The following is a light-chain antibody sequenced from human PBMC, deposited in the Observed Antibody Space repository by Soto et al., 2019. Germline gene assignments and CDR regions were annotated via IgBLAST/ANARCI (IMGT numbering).Light chain of an antibody. CDR3: QQYNSYSWT. J-gene: IGKJ1*01. CDR1: QTITRW. CDR2: DAS. V-gene: IGKV1-5*01. Sequence: DIPLTHSPSTLCASLPDRGCMXWGASQTITRWMAWYQQKPGKAPKLLIYDASTLESGVPSRFSGSRSGTEFTLTISSLQPDDFATYYCQQYNSYSWTFGQGTKVDIK.